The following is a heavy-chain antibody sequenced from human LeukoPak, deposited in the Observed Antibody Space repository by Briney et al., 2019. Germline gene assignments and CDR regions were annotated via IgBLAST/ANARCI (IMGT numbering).Heavy chain of an antibody. CDR3: EGYYYDSSGSKGGFDY. CDR1: GITFSSYW. V-gene: IGHV3-74*01. J-gene: IGHJ4*02. D-gene: IGHD3-22*01. CDR2: MNSDGSSI. Sequence: GSLRLSCAASGITFSSYWMHWVRQVPGKGLVWVSRMNSDGSSISYADSVKGRFTISRDNAKNTLYLQMNSLRAEDTAVYYCEGYYYDSSGSKGGFDYWGQGTLVTVSS.